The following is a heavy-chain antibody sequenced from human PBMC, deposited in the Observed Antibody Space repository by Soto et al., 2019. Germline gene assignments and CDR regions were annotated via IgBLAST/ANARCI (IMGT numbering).Heavy chain of an antibody. CDR3: ARAVNYYDSSGYYY. CDR1: GGSVSSGSYY. V-gene: IGHV4-61*01. CDR2: IYYSGST. Sequence: SETLSLTCTVSGGSVSSGSYYWSWIRQPPGKGLEWIGYIYYSGSTNYNPSLKSRVTISVDTSKNQFSLKLSSVTAADTAVYYCARAVNYYDSSGYYYWGQGTLVTVSS. D-gene: IGHD3-22*01. J-gene: IGHJ4*02.